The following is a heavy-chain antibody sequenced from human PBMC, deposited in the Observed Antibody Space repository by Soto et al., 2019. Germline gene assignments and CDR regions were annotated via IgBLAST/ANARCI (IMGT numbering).Heavy chain of an antibody. Sequence: QLQLQESGPGLVKPSETLSLTCTVSGESIRSDTDYWAWIRQPPGKGPEWIGSISYSGSTYYNPSRKSRITISLDTSKIQLSLKLNSVTAADTAVYYCARRLEEFGNYWFDPWGQGTLVTVSS. CDR3: ARRLEEFGNYWFDP. V-gene: IGHV4-39*01. J-gene: IGHJ5*02. CDR1: GESIRSDTDY. D-gene: IGHD3-10*01. CDR2: ISYSGST.